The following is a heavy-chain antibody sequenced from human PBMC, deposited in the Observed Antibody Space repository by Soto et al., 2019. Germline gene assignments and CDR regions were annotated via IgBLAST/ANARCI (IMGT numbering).Heavy chain of an antibody. CDR3: AKVTTGSLVVVAASWGYYYYGMDF. V-gene: IGHV3-23*01. Sequence: GGSLRLSCAASGFTFSSYAMSWVRQAPGKGLEWVSAISGSGGSTYYADSVKGRFTISRDNSKNTLYLQMNSLRAEDTAVYYCAKVTTGSLVVVAASWGYYYYGMDFWGRVTTVAVSS. CDR1: GFTFSSYA. J-gene: IGHJ6*02. CDR2: ISGSGGST. D-gene: IGHD2-15*01.